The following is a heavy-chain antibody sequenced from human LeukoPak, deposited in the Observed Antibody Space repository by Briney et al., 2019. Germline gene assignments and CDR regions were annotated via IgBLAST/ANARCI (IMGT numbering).Heavy chain of an antibody. J-gene: IGHJ3*02. CDR3: ARDRRTYYYDSKGFDI. CDR2: ISSSGSTI. V-gene: IGHV3-11*01. CDR1: GFTFSDYY. D-gene: IGHD3-22*01. Sequence: GGSLRLSCAASGFTFSDYYMSWIRQAPGKGLEWVSYISSSGSTIYYADSVKGRFTISRDNAKNSLYLQMNSLRAEDTAVYHCARDRRTYYYDSKGFDIWGQGTMVTVSS.